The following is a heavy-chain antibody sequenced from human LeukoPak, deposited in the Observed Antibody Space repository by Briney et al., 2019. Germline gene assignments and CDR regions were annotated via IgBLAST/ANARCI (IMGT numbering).Heavy chain of an antibody. Sequence: SETLSLTCAVSGYSISSGYYWGWIRQPPGKGLEWIGSIYHSGSTYYNPSLKSRVSISVDTSKNQVSLKLSSVTAADTAVYYCARAEGYDFWSGYSTRFDVWGKGTTVTVSS. V-gene: IGHV4-38-2*01. CDR3: ARAEGYDFWSGYSTRFDV. J-gene: IGHJ6*03. CDR1: GYSISSGYY. D-gene: IGHD3-3*01. CDR2: IYHSGST.